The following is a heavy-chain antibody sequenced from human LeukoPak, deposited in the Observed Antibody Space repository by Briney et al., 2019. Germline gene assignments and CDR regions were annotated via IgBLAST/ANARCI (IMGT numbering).Heavy chain of an antibody. CDR3: ATVTTIYYYYGMDV. J-gene: IGHJ6*02. V-gene: IGHV5-10-1*01. CDR1: GYSFTSYW. Sequence: RGESLKISCKGSGYSFTSYWITWVRRMPGKGLEWMGRIDPSDSYTNYSPSFQGHVTISADKSISTAYLQWSSLKASDTAMYYCATVTTIYYYYGMDVWGQGTTVTVSS. D-gene: IGHD4-17*01. CDR2: IDPSDSYT.